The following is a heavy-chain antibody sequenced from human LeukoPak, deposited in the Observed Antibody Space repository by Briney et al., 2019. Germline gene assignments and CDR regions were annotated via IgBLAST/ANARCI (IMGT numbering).Heavy chain of an antibody. D-gene: IGHD2-15*01. V-gene: IGHV3-33*01. J-gene: IGHJ4*02. CDR3: ARDRTAGYCSGGNCDTDY. CDR1: GFTFNSYG. CDR2: LWYDGRDE. Sequence: PGRSLRLSCAASGFTFNSYGMHWGRQAPGKGRGWVAALWYDGRDEYYADSVKGRFTISRENSGNTLYLQMNSLRAEETAVYYCARDRTAGYCSGGNCDTDYWGQGTLVTVSS.